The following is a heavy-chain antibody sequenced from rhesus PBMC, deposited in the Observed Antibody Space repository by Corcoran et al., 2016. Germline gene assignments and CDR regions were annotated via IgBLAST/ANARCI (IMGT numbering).Heavy chain of an antibody. CDR1: GGSISSHH. CDR2: IFGGGGTT. V-gene: IGHV4-173*01. Sequence: QLQLQESGPGLVKSSETLSLTCAVSGGSISSHHRIWIRQPPGKGLEWIGRIFGGGGTTAYNPSLKSRVTFSTDTSKIQFSLRLSSVTAADTALYYCARGCAGSGCPLVNIDYWGQGVLVIVSS. CDR3: ARGCAGSGCPLVNIDY. D-gene: IGHD2-21*01. J-gene: IGHJ4*01.